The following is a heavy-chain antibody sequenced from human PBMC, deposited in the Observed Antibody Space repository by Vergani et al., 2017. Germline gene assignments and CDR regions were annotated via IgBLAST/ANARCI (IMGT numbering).Heavy chain of an antibody. D-gene: IGHD3-3*01. J-gene: IGHJ2*01. CDR1: GFTFMTYG. CDR3: AKDHYDFWSGYPNLSPFDL. CDR2: TSYDGRNK. V-gene: IGHV3-30*18. Sequence: QVQLVESGGGVVQPGRSLRLSCAASGFTFMTYGMHWVRQAPGKGLEWVAVTSYDGRNKYHVDSVKGRFTISRDNSKNMLYLHMNSLRVEDTAVYYCAKDHYDFWSGYPNLSPFDLWGRGTLVTVSS.